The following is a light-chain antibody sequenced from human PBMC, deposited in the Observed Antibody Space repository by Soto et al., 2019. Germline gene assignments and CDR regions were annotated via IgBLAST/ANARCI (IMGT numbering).Light chain of an antibody. CDR1: SSDVGGYNY. J-gene: IGLJ1*01. CDR2: DVS. CDR3: CSYAGIYILYV. V-gene: IGLV2-11*01. Sequence: QSALTQPRSVSGSPGQSVTISCTGTSSDVGGYNYVSWYQQHPGTAPKLMIYDVSMRPSGVPDRFSGSKSGNTASLTISGLQAEDEADYYCCSYAGIYILYVFGTGTKLTVL.